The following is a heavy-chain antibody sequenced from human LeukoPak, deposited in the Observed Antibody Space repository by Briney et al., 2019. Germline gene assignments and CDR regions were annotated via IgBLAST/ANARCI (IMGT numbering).Heavy chain of an antibody. CDR2: ISSSSSYI. V-gene: IGHV3-21*01. Sequence: GGSLRLSCAASGFTFSSYSMNWVRQAPGKGLGWVSSISSSSSYIYYADSVKGRFTISRDNAKNSLYLQMNSLRAEDTAVYYCASLIFGGDDYWGQGTLVTVSS. CDR3: ASLIFGGDDY. D-gene: IGHD3-10*01. J-gene: IGHJ4*02. CDR1: GFTFSSYS.